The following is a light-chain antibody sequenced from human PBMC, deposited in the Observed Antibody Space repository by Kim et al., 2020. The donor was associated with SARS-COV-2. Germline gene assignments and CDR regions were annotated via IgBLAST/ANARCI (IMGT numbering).Light chain of an antibody. V-gene: IGLV2-14*03. Sequence: QFALAQPASVSGSPGQSITISCIGSSSDVGGYNYVSWYQQHPGKAPKLIIFDVTNRPSGLSDRFSGSKSGNAASLTISGLQAEDEADYYCSSYTTTTTVVFGTGTKVTVL. CDR3: SSYTTTTTVV. CDR2: DVT. CDR1: SSDVGGYNY. J-gene: IGLJ1*01.